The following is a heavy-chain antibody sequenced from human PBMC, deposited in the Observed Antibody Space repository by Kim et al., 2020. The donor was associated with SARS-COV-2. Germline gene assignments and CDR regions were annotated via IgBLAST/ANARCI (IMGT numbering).Heavy chain of an antibody. D-gene: IGHD2-2*01. CDR2: INRNGGST. CDR3: VRGFYQGPFDL. CDR1: GFTFDDYG. J-gene: IGHJ4*02. V-gene: IGHV3-20*01. Sequence: GGSLRLSCAASGFTFDDYGMSWVRQTPGKGLEWVSGINRNGGSTGYVDSAKGRFTISRDNAKNSLYLQMNSLRADDTALYHCVRGFYQGPFDLWGQGTLVPVSS.